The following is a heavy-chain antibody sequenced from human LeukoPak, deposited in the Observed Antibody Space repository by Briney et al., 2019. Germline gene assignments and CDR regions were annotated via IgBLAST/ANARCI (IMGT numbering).Heavy chain of an antibody. V-gene: IGHV1-69*13. CDR1: GGTFSSYA. J-gene: IGHJ4*02. CDR3: ARDLLGNRLRYFDWLLYFDY. Sequence: GASVKVSCKASGGTFSSYAISWVRQAPGQGLEWMGGIIPIFGTANYAQKFQGRVTITADESTSTAYMELSSLRSEDTAVYYCARDLLGNRLRYFDWLLYFDYWGQGTLVTVSS. D-gene: IGHD3-9*01. CDR2: IIPIFGTA.